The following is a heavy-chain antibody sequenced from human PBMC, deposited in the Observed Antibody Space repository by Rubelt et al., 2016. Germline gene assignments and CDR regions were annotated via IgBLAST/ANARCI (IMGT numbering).Heavy chain of an antibody. D-gene: IGHD2-2*01. V-gene: IGHV3-30*03. CDR1: GFTFSSYG. J-gene: IGHJ4*02. Sequence: VQLVESGGGLVQPGGSLRLSCAASGFTFSSYGMHWVRQAPGKGLEWVAVMGRFTISRDNSKNTLFLQMNSLRAEDTAVYYCASALGYCSSTSCYVYYFDYWGQGTLVTVSS. CDR3: ASALGYCSSTSCYVYYFDY.